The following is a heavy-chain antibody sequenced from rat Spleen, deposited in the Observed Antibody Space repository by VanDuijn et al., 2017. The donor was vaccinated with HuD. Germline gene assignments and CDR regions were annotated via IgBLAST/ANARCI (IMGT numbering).Heavy chain of an antibody. Sequence: EVQLVESGGGLVQPGRSLKLSCAASGFTFSDYGMAWVRQGPTKGLEWVATISYGDRSGHSSTYYRDSVKGRFTISRDNAKMTLFLQMDSLRSDDTATYYCTKGALDAWGQGASVTVSS. V-gene: IGHV5-29*01. CDR2: ISYGDRSGHSST. J-gene: IGHJ4*01. CDR3: TKGALDA. CDR1: GFTFSDYG.